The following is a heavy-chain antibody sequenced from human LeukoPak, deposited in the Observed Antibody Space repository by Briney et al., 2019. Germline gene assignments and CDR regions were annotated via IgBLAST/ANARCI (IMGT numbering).Heavy chain of an antibody. CDR1: GFTVSSNY. D-gene: IGHD5-18*01. CDR2: IYSGGST. J-gene: IGHJ4*02. V-gene: IGHV3-53*01. Sequence: GGSLRLSCAASGFTVSSNYMSWVRQAPGKGLEWVSVIYSGGSTYYADSVEGRFTISRDNSKNTLYLQMNSLRAEDTAVYYCATIQLPYYFDYWGQGTLVTVSS. CDR3: ATIQLPYYFDY.